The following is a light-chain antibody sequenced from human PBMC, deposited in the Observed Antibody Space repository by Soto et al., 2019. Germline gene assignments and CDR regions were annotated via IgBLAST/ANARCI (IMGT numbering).Light chain of an antibody. J-gene: IGKJ3*01. CDR1: QSISSY. Sequence: VLTQSPATLSLSPGERATLSCRASQSISSYLAWYQQKPDQAPRLLIYDASNRATGIPARFSGSGSGTDFTLTISSLEPEDFAVYYCHQRSTWPFTFGPGTKVDTK. CDR3: HQRSTWPFT. CDR2: DAS. V-gene: IGKV3-11*01.